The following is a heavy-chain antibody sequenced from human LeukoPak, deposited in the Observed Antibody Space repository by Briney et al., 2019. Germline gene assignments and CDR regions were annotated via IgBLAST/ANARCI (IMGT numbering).Heavy chain of an antibody. CDR1: GYTFTGYY. J-gene: IGHJ4*02. CDR2: INPNSGGT. D-gene: IGHD3-16*01. V-gene: IGHV1-2*02. Sequence: ASVTVSCKASGYTFTGYYMHWVRQAPGQGLEWMGWINPNSGGTNYAQKFQGRVTMTRDTSISTAYMELSRLRSDDTAVYYCASQTPAGWGSFDYWGQGTLVTVSS. CDR3: ASQTPAGWGSFDY.